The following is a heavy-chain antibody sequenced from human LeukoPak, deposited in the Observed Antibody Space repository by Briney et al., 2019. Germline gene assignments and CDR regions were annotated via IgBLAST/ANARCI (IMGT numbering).Heavy chain of an antibody. CDR3: ASSTSRGGRGMDV. Sequence: SETLSLTCAVYGGSFSGYYWSWVRQPPGKGLEWIGEINQSGSTNYNPSLKSRVTISVDTSKNQFSLKLSSVTAADTAVYYCASSTSRGGRGMDVWGGTTVTVSS. J-gene: IGHJ6*04. CDR1: GGSFSGYY. V-gene: IGHV4-34*01. CDR2: INQSGST. D-gene: IGHD3-16*01.